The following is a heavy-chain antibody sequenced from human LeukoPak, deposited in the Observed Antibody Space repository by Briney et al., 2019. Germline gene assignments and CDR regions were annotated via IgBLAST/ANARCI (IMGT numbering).Heavy chain of an antibody. V-gene: IGHV4-34*01. J-gene: IGHJ4*02. CDR2: INHSGST. D-gene: IGHD2-21*02. CDR1: GGSFSGYY. CDR3: ADKSDAGYDY. Sequence: PSETLSLTCAVYGGSFSGYYWSWIRQPPGKGLEWIGEINHSGSTNYNLSLKSRVTISVDTSKNQFSLKLSSVTAADTAVYYCADKSDAGYDYWGQGTLVTVSS.